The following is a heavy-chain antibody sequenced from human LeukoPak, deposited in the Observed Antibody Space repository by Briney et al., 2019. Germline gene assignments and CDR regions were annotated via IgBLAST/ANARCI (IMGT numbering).Heavy chain of an antibody. J-gene: IGHJ4*02. CDR1: GFTFSSYA. D-gene: IGHD3-10*01. Sequence: GGSPRLSCAASGFTFSSYAMSWVRQAPGKGLEWASAISGSGGSTYYADSVKGRFTISRDNSKNTLYLQMNSLRAEDTAVYYCAKLLADFGESQNSYWGQGTLVTVSS. CDR2: ISGSGGST. CDR3: AKLLADFGESQNSY. V-gene: IGHV3-23*01.